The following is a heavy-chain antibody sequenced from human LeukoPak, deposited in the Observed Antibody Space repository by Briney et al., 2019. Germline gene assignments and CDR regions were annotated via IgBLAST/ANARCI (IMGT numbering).Heavy chain of an antibody. V-gene: IGHV5-51*01. D-gene: IGHD5-18*01. CDR3: ARQVTRYSSVWGGSNYYMDV. J-gene: IGHJ6*03. CDR1: GYSFTGYW. Sequence: GESLKISCKGSGYSFTGYWIGWVRQMPGKGLEWMGIIYPGDSDTRYSPSFQGQVTISADKSISTAYLQWSSLKASDTAMYYCARQVTRYSSVWGGSNYYMDVWGKGTTVTVSS. CDR2: IYPGDSDT.